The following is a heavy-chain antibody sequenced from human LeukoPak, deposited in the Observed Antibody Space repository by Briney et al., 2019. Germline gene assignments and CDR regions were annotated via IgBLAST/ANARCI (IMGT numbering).Heavy chain of an antibody. J-gene: IGHJ5*02. V-gene: IGHV1-2*02. CDR2: INPNSGGT. D-gene: IGHD2-2*01. Sequence: ASLKVSCKASGYTFNSYGISWVRQAPGQGLEWMGWINPNSGGTNYAQKFQGRVTMTRDTSISTAYMDLSRLRSDDTAVYYCARGMGVLVPAATWFDPWGQGTLVTVSS. CDR3: ARGMGVLVPAATWFDP. CDR1: GYTFNSYG.